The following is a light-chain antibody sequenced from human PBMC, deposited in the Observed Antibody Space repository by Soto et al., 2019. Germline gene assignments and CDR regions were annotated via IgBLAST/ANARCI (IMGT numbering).Light chain of an antibody. J-gene: IGKJ1*01. CDR3: QQYNNWPRGT. V-gene: IGKV4-1*01. CDR1: QSVLFSSNDKNY. CDR2: WAS. Sequence: DIVMTQSPDSLAVSLGERATISCKSSQSVLFSSNDKNYLGWYQQKPGQPPKLLIYWASTREIGVPDRFSGSGSGTEFTLTISSLQSEDFAVYYCQQYNNWPRGTFGQGTKVDIK.